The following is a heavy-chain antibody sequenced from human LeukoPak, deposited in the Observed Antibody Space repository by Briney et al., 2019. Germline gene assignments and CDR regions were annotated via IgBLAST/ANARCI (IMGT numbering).Heavy chain of an antibody. CDR3: ARESTGLDH. Sequence: GGSLRLSCAASGFTFDDYAKHWVRQAPGKGLEWVSGISWNSGSIGYADSVKGRFTISRDNSKNTQYLQMNSLRGEDTAVYYCARESTGLDHWGQGTLVTVSS. J-gene: IGHJ4*02. CDR2: ISWNSGSI. CDR1: GFTFDDYA. V-gene: IGHV3-9*01.